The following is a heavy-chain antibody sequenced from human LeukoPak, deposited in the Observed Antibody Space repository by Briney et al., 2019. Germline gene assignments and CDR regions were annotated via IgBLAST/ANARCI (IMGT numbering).Heavy chain of an antibody. CDR2: MGGGGTT. V-gene: IGHV3-23*01. D-gene: IGHD6-19*01. J-gene: IGHJ4*02. Sequence: GGSLRLSCAASGFTFNNYVMSWVRQAPAKGLEWVSAMGGGGTTYYADYVKGRFTISRDTSKNTLYLQMNSLRAEDTAIYYCAKAGRPQAVAGWIDYWGQGTLVTVSS. CDR3: AKAGRPQAVAGWIDY. CDR1: GFTFNNYV.